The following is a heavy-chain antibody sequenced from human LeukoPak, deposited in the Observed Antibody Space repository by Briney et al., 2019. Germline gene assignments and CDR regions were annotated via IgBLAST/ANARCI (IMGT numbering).Heavy chain of an antibody. CDR2: INPGGGSS. Sequence: GASVKVSCKASGYTFTSYYVHWVRQAPGQGLEWMGLINPGGGSSTYAQKFQGRVTMTRDTSTSTVYMELSSLRSEDTAVYYCARESLGSYNRVVIVASGHDAFDLWGQGTMVTVS. D-gene: IGHD3-3*01. J-gene: IGHJ3*01. CDR3: ARESLGSYNRVVIVASGHDAFDL. CDR1: GYTFTSYY. V-gene: IGHV1-46*01.